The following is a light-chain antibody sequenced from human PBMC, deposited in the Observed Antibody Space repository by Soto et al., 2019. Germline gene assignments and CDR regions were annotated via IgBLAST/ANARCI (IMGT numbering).Light chain of an antibody. Sequence: QSALTQPASVSGSPGQSVTISCTGTSSDVGGYNYVPWYQQHPGKAPKLIIYEVSNRPSGVSNRFSGSKSGNTASLTISGLQAEDEADYYCNSYTSKSTGVFGTGTKLTVL. V-gene: IGLV2-14*01. CDR2: EVS. CDR1: SSDVGGYNY. CDR3: NSYTSKSTGV. J-gene: IGLJ1*01.